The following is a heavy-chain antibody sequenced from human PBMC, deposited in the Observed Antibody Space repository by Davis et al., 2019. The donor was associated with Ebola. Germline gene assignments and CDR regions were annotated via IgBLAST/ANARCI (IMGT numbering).Heavy chain of an antibody. CDR1: GCTFSSYG. CDR2: ISYDGSNK. J-gene: IGHJ4*02. CDR3: ARVVVTAVGY. D-gene: IGHD2-21*02. Sequence: GESLNISCAASGCTFSSYGMHWVRQAPGKGLERVAVISYDGSNKYYADSVKGRFTISRDNSKNTLYLQMNSLRAEDTAVYYCARVVVTAVGYWGQGTLVTVSS. V-gene: IGHV3-30*03.